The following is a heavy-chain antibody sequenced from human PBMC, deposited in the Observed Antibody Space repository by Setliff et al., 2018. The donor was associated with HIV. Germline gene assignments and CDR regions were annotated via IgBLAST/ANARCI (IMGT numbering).Heavy chain of an antibody. CDR3: ARPSPWLRAFDI. D-gene: IGHD5-12*01. Sequence: SETLSLTCAVYGGSFSGYYWSWIRQPPGKGLEWIGEIIHRGSTNYNPSLKSRVTISVDTSKNQFSLKLSSVTAEDTAVYYCARPSPWLRAFDIWGQGTMVTVSS. CDR2: IIHRGST. CDR1: GGSFSGYY. J-gene: IGHJ3*02. V-gene: IGHV4-34*12.